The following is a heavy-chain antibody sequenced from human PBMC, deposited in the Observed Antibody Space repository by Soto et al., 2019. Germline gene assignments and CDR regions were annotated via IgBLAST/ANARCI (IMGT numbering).Heavy chain of an antibody. J-gene: IGHJ4*02. Sequence: GASVKVSCKASGYTFTSYYMHWVRQAPGQGLEWMGIINPSGGSTSYAQKFQGRVTMTRDTSASTVYMELSSLRSEDTAVYYCARAGVLGEYSGYDQRRSFDYWGQGTLVTVSS. D-gene: IGHD5-12*01. CDR2: INPSGGST. CDR3: ARAGVLGEYSGYDQRRSFDY. V-gene: IGHV1-46*03. CDR1: GYTFTSYY.